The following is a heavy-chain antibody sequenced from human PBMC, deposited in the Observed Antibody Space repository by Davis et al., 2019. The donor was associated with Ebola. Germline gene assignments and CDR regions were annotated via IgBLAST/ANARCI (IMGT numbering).Heavy chain of an antibody. CDR1: GGSFSAYY. Sequence: MPSETLSLTFAVHGGSFSAYYWRWIRQPPGKGLEWIGELNHSGSTNYNPSLKSRVTLSVDTSRDQFSLSLSSVTAADTAVFYCARGLKDFIFDYWGQGSLVTVSS. CDR3: ARGLKDFIFDY. J-gene: IGHJ4*02. D-gene: IGHD3/OR15-3a*01. CDR2: LNHSGST. V-gene: IGHV4-34*01.